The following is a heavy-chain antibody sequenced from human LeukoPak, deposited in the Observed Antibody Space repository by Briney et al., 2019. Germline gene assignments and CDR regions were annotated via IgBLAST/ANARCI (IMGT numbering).Heavy chain of an antibody. J-gene: IGHJ3*02. V-gene: IGHV1-69*01. CDR3: ARGDFGGYYDSSGYPDAFDI. CDR2: IIPIFGTA. CDR1: GGTFSGYA. Sequence: SVKVSCKASGGTFSGYAISWVRQAPGQGLEWMGGIIPIFGTANYAQKFQGRVTITADESTSTAYMELSSLRSEDTAVYYCARGDFGGYYDSSGYPDAFDIWGQGIMVTVSS. D-gene: IGHD3-22*01.